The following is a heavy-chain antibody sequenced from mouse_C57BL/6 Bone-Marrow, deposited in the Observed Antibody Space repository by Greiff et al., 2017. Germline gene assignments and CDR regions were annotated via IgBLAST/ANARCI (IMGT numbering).Heavy chain of an antibody. CDR2: INPNNGGT. Sequence: EVKLVESGPELVKPGASVKIPCKASGYTFTDYNMDWVKQSHGKSLEWIGDINPNNGGTIYNQKFKGKATLTVDKSSSTACMELRSLTSEDTAVYYCARGAMDYWGQGTSVTVSS. V-gene: IGHV1-18*01. CDR1: GYTFTDYN. J-gene: IGHJ4*01. CDR3: ARGAMDY.